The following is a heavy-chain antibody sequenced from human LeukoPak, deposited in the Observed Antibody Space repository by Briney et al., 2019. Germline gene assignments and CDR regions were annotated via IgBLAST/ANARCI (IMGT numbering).Heavy chain of an antibody. V-gene: IGHV4-59*08. CDR2: IYYSGST. CDR1: GYSISSYY. Sequence: SETLSLTCTVSGYSISSYYWSWIRQPPGKGLEWIGYIYYSGSTNYNPSLKSRVTISVDTSKNQFSLKLSSVTAADTSVYYCARQSYYGSGMPSLDYYGMDVWGQGTTVTVSS. CDR3: ARQSYYGSGMPSLDYYGMDV. D-gene: IGHD3-10*01. J-gene: IGHJ6*02.